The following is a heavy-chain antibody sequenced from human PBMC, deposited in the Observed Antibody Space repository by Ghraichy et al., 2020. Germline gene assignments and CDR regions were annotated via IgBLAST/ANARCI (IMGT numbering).Heavy chain of an antibody. CDR2: IIPIFGTA. V-gene: IGHV1-69*13. CDR3: ARGTRDHAFDI. Sequence: SVKVSCKASGGPFSSSAISWVRQAPGQGLEWMGGIIPIFGTANYAQKFQGRVTITADESTSTAYMELSSLRSEDTAGYYCARGTRDHAFDIWGQGTMVTVSS. J-gene: IGHJ3*02. CDR1: GGPFSSSA.